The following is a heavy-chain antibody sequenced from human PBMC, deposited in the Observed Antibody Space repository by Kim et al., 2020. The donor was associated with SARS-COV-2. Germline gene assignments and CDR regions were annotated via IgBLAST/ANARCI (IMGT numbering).Heavy chain of an antibody. D-gene: IGHD1-26*01. J-gene: IGHJ6*02. V-gene: IGHV1-18*01. CDR3: ARDSGSYYPAMGMDV. CDR2: ISAYNGNT. Sequence: ASVKVSCKASGYTFTSYGISWVRQAPGQGLEWMGWISAYNGNTNYAQKLQGRVTMTTDTSTSTAYMELRSLRSDDTAVYYCARDSGSYYPAMGMDVWGQGTTVTVSS. CDR1: GYTFTSYG.